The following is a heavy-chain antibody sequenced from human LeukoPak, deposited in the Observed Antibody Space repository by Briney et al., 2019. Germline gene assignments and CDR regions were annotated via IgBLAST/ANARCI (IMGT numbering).Heavy chain of an antibody. J-gene: IGHJ4*02. Sequence: SETLSLTCTVSGDSINNYYWGWIRQPPGKGLEWIGSIYHSGSTYYNPSLKSRVTISVDTSKNQFSLKLSSVTAADTAVYYCARDQNSNIDYWGQGTLVTVSS. CDR2: IYHSGST. CDR1: GDSINNYY. CDR3: ARDQNSNIDY. V-gene: IGHV4-38-2*02. D-gene: IGHD4-11*01.